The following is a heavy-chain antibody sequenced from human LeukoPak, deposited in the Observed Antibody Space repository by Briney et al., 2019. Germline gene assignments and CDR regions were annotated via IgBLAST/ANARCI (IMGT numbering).Heavy chain of an antibody. V-gene: IGHV4-39*01. CDR1: GGSISSSSYY. CDR2: IYYSGST. CDR3: ARRQYSGYAWFDP. Sequence: KPSETLSLTCTVSGGSISSSSYYWGWIRQPPGKGLEWIGSIYYSGSTYYNPSLKSRVTISVDTPKNQFSLKLSSVTAADTAVYYCARRQYSGYAWFDPWGQGTLVTVSS. J-gene: IGHJ5*02. D-gene: IGHD5-12*01.